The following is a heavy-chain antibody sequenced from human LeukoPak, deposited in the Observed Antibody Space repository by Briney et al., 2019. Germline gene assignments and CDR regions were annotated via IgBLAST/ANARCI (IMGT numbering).Heavy chain of an antibody. J-gene: IGHJ4*02. CDR2: ISYDGSNK. CDR3: AKDPVGYSSSYYFDY. V-gene: IGHV3-30*18. CDR1: GFTFSSYG. D-gene: IGHD6-6*01. Sequence: PGGSLRLSCAASGFTFSSYGMHWVRRAPGKGLEWVAVISYDGSNKYYADSVKGRFTISRDNSKNTLYLQMNSLRAEDTAVYYCAKDPVGYSSSYYFDYWGQGTLVTVSS.